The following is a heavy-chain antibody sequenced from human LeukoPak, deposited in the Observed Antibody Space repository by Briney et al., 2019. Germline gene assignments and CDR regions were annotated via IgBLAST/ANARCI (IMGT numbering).Heavy chain of an antibody. V-gene: IGHV4-59*01. D-gene: IGHD6-19*01. CDR1: GGSISSYY. CDR2: IYYSGST. CDR3: ARERGAGPFDY. Sequence: PSETLSLPCTVSGGSISSYYWSWIRQPPGKGLEWIGYIYYSGSTNYNPSLKSRVTISVDTSKNQFSLKLSSVTAADTAVYYCARERGAGPFDYWGQGTLVTVSS. J-gene: IGHJ4*02.